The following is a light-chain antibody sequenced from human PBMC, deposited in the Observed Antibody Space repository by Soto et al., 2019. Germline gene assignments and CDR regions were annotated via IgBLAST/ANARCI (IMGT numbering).Light chain of an antibody. J-gene: IGKJ2*01. CDR1: QTIRSDY. CDR3: QRYDNSLYP. Sequence: EIVLTQSPGTLSLSPGERATLSCRASQTIRSDYLAWYQQKLGQAPRLLIYAASSRATGIPDRFSGSGSGTDFTLTISRLEPEDFAVYYCQRYDNSLYPFGQGTKLEIK. V-gene: IGKV3-20*01. CDR2: AAS.